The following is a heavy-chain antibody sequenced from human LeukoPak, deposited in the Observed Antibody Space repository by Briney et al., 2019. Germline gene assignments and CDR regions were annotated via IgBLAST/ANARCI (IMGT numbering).Heavy chain of an antibody. V-gene: IGHV1-18*01. D-gene: IGHD6-13*01. CDR2: ISAYNGNT. CDR1: GYTFTIYG. CDR3: ARVNGAAAGTRGGFDY. Sequence: AAVNVSFKASGYTFTIYGISWVRQAPGQGREGMGWISAYNGNTNYAQKLQGRVTMTTDTSTSTAYMELRSLRSDDTAVYYCARVNGAAAGTRGGFDYWGQGTLVTVSS. J-gene: IGHJ4*02.